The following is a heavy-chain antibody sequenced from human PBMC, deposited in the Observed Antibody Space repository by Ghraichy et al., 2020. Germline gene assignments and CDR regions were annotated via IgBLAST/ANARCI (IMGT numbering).Heavy chain of an antibody. V-gene: IGHV1-2*04. D-gene: IGHD6-19*01. CDR3: ARGVGVYSSGSYFDY. J-gene: IGHJ4*02. CDR1: GYTFTGYY. CDR2: INPNSGGT. Sequence: ASVKVSCKASGYTFTGYYMHWVRQAPGQGLEWMGWINPNSGGTNYAQKFQGWVTMTRDTSISTAYMELSRLRSDDTAVYYCARGVGVYSSGSYFDYWGQGTLVTVSS.